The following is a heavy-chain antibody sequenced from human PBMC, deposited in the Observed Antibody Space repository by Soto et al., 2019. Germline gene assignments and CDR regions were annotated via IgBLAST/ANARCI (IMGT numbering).Heavy chain of an antibody. V-gene: IGHV1-18*01. CDR3: ARPNSSGWYDDAFDI. CDR1: GYTFTSYG. Sequence: EASVKVSCKASGYTFTSYGISWVRQAPGQGLEWMGWISAYNGNTNYAQKLQGRVTMTTDTSTSTAYMELRSLRPDDTAVYYCARPNSSGWYDDAFDIWGQGTMVTVSS. D-gene: IGHD6-19*01. J-gene: IGHJ3*02. CDR2: ISAYNGNT.